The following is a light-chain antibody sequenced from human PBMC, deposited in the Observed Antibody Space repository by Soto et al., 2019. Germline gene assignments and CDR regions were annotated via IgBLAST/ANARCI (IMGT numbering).Light chain of an antibody. CDR1: QSVSSS. CDR2: DAS. CDR3: QQRSNWPRLT. Sequence: EIVLTQSPATLSLSPGERATPSCRASQSVSSSLAWYQQKPGQAPRLLIYDASSRATGIPARFSGSGSGTDFTLTISSLEPEDFAVYYCQQRSNWPRLTFGGGTKVEIK. V-gene: IGKV3-11*01. J-gene: IGKJ4*01.